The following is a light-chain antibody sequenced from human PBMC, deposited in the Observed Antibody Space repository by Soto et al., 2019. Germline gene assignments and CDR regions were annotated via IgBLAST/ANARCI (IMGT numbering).Light chain of an antibody. CDR1: QGISSY. CDR3: QQYNNFPYT. V-gene: IGKV1-8*01. CDR2: AAS. J-gene: IGKJ5*01. Sequence: IQMTQSPSSLSTSTGDRVTITCRASQGISSYLAWYQQKSGKAPKLLIYAASTLQSGVPSRFSGSGSGTDFTLTISSLQSEDFATYYCQQYNNFPYTFGQGTRLEI.